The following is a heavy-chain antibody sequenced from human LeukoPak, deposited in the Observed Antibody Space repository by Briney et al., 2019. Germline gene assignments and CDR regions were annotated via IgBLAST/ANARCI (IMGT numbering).Heavy chain of an antibody. CDR1: GGSISNYY. J-gene: IGHJ6*03. D-gene: IGHD3-10*01. CDR3: ARAAGAYYGSGRGYYYYMDV. CDR2: IYYSGST. V-gene: IGHV4-59*12. Sequence: SETLSLTCTVSGGSISNYYWSWIRQPPGKGLEWIGYIYYSGSTNYNPSLKSRVTISVDTSKNQFSLKLSSVTAADTAVYYCARAAGAYYGSGRGYYYYMDVWGKGTTVTVSS.